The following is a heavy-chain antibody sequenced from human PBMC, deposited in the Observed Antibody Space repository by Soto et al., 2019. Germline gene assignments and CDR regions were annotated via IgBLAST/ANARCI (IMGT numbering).Heavy chain of an antibody. CDR2: IKQDGSEK. CDR3: ARWSGYYSSQVHGMHV. D-gene: IGHD3-3*01. V-gene: IGHV3-7*03. CDR1: GFTFSSYW. J-gene: IGHJ6*02. Sequence: GGSLRLSCAASGFTFSSYWMSWVRQAPGKGLEWVANIKQDGSEKYYVDSVKGRFTISRDTAKNSLYLQMNSLRAEDTAVYYCARWSGYYSSQVHGMHVWGQETTVTV.